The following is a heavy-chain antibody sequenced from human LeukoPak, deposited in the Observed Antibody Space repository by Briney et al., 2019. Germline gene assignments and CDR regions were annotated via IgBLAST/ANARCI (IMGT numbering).Heavy chain of an antibody. V-gene: IGHV3-21*01. Sequence: PGGSLRLSCAASGFTFSSYSMNWVRQAPGKGLEWVSSITSSSSYIYYADSVKDRFTISRDNAKNSLYLQMNSLRAEDTAVYYCARDSYYYDSSGYSPFDYWGQGTLVTVSS. CDR3: ARDSYYYDSSGYSPFDY. CDR1: GFTFSSYS. CDR2: ITSSSSYI. J-gene: IGHJ4*02. D-gene: IGHD3-22*01.